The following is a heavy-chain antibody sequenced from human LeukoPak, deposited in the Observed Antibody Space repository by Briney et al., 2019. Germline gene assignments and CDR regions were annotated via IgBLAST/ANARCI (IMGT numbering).Heavy chain of an antibody. J-gene: IGHJ4*02. CDR1: GFTFSSYG. D-gene: IGHD3-10*01. V-gene: IGHV3-30*18. CDR2: ISYDGGSE. Sequence: GGSLRLSCAASGFTFSSYGMHWVRQAPGKGLEWVAVISYDGGSEYYADSVKGRFTISRDNSKNTLYLQMISLSSEDTAVYYCAKGPGSGIPPHYFDYWGQGTLVTVSS. CDR3: AKGPGSGIPPHYFDY.